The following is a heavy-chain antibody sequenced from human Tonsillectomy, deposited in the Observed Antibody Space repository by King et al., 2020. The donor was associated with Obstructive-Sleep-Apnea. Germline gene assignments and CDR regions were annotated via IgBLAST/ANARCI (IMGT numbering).Heavy chain of an antibody. CDR3: AKSGGFGSGNYWDY. CDR2: IGGRDHIT. Sequence: VQLVESGGGLIQPGGSLILSCAASGFTFSNYAMSWVRQAPGKGLEWVSSIGGRDHITYFADSVKGRFIISRDNSKNTLYLQMNSLRVDDTAVYYCAKSGGFGSGNYWDYWGQGNLVSVSS. D-gene: IGHD3-10*01. V-gene: IGHV3-23*04. J-gene: IGHJ4*02. CDR1: GFTFSNYA.